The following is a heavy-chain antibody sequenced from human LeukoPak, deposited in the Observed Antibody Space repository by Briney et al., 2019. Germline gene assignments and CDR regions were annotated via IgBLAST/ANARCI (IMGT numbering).Heavy chain of an antibody. J-gene: IGHJ4*02. CDR1: GGSISSYY. CDR3: ARMRDGYNYDYYFDY. CDR2: IYYSGST. D-gene: IGHD5-24*01. V-gene: IGHV4-59*01. Sequence: PSETLSLTCTVSGGSISSYYWSWIRQPPGKGLEWIGYIYYSGSTNYNPSLKSRVTRSVDTSKNQFSLKLSSVTAADTAVYYCARMRDGYNYDYYFDYWGQGTLVTVSS.